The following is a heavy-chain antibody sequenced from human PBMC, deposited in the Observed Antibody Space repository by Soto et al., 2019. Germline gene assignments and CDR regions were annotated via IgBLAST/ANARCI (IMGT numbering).Heavy chain of an antibody. Sequence: QVQLQESGPGLMKPSQTLSLTCTVSGGSISSGDYYWSWIRQPPGKGLEWIGYIYYSGSTYYNPSLKSRVTISVDTSKNQFSLKLSSVTAADTAVYYCASQKDYYDSSGYLYYFDYWGQGTLVTVSS. V-gene: IGHV4-30-4*01. CDR3: ASQKDYYDSSGYLYYFDY. CDR1: GGSISSGDYY. D-gene: IGHD3-22*01. CDR2: IYYSGST. J-gene: IGHJ4*02.